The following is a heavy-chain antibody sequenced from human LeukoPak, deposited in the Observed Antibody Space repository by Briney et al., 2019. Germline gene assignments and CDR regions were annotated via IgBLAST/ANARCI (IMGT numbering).Heavy chain of an antibody. V-gene: IGHV4-61*01. CDR1: GGSVSSGSYY. Sequence: SETLSLTCTVSGGSVSSGSYYWSWIRQPPGKGLEWIGYIYYSGSTNYNPSLKSRVTISVDTSKNQFSLKLSSVTAADTAVYYCARGDYDILTRPYYYYYYGMDVWGKGTTVTVSS. CDR3: ARGDYDILTRPYYYYYYGMDV. D-gene: IGHD3-9*01. J-gene: IGHJ6*04. CDR2: IYYSGST.